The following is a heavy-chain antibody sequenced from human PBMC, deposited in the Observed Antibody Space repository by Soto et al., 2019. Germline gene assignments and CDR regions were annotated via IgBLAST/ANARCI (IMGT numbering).Heavy chain of an antibody. D-gene: IGHD3-22*01. CDR3: ARDDYDSSGFDY. J-gene: IGHJ4*02. V-gene: IGHV1-3*01. Sequence: QVHLVQSGAEVKKPGASVKVSCKASGYTFTNYAIHWVRQAPGQGLEWMGWVNAGNGNRKFSQKFQGRVTVTRDTSASTVYMELTSLRSEDTAVYYCARDDYDSSGFDYRGQGTLVTVSS. CDR2: VNAGNGNR. CDR1: GYTFTNYA.